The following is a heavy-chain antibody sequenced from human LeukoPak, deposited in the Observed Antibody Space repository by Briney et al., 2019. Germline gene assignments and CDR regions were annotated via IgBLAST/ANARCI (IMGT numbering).Heavy chain of an antibody. J-gene: IGHJ2*01. CDR2: IYPGDSDT. V-gene: IGHV5-51*01. Sequence: GESLKISCKGSGYSFTSYWIGWVRQMPGKGLEWMGIIYPGDSDTRYSPSFQGQVTISADKSISMAYLQWSSLKASDTAMYFYARQPGMTAKSWYFDLWGRGTLVTVSS. CDR3: ARQPGMTAKSWYFDL. D-gene: IGHD2-2*01. CDR1: GYSFTSYW.